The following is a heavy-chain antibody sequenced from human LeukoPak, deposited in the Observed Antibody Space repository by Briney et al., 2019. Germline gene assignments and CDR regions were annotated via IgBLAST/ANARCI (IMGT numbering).Heavy chain of an antibody. Sequence: ASVKVSCKASGYTFTSYAMNWVRQAPGQGLEWMGWINTNTGNPTYAQGFTGRFVFSLDTSVSTAYLQTSSLKAEDTAVYYCARGYTKDMTSVTHFDYWGQGTLVTVSS. CDR2: INTNTGNP. J-gene: IGHJ4*02. CDR1: GYTFTSYA. V-gene: IGHV7-4-1*02. D-gene: IGHD4-17*01. CDR3: ARGYTKDMTSVTHFDY.